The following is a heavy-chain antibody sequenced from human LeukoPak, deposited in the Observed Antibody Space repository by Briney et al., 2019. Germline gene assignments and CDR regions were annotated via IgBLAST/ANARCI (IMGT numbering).Heavy chain of an antibody. CDR3: ARARGSGYAFDI. CDR2: ISSSSSYI. CDR1: GFAFRSFD. V-gene: IGHV3-21*01. J-gene: IGHJ3*02. D-gene: IGHD3-22*01. Sequence: GGSLRLSCAASGFAFRSFDMSWVRQAPGKGLEWVSSISSSSSYIYFADSVKGRFTISRDNAKNSLYLQMNSLRAEDTAVYYCARARGSGYAFDIWGQGTMVTVSS.